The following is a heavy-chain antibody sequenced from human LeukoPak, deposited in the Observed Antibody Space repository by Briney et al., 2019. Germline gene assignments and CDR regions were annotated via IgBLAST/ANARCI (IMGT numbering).Heavy chain of an antibody. CDR1: GGTFSSYA. J-gene: IGHJ3*02. Sequence: SVKVSCKASGGTFSSYAISWVRQAPGQGFEWMGGIIPIFGTANYAQKFQGRVTITTDESTSTAYMELSSLRSEDTAVYYCARLWFVGYAFDIWGQGTMVTVSS. V-gene: IGHV1-69*05. CDR3: ARLWFVGYAFDI. D-gene: IGHD3-10*01. CDR2: IIPIFGTA.